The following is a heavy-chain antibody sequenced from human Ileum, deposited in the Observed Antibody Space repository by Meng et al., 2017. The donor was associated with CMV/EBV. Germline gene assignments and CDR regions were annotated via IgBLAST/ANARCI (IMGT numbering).Heavy chain of an antibody. CDR3: ARTMAAAGWFDP. CDR2: IYPGDSDT. Sequence: CEGSGCSFTRYWIGWVRQMPGKGLEWMGMIYPGDSDTRYSPSFQGQVTISADKSISTAYLQWSSLKASDTAMYYCARTMAAAGWFDPWGQGTLVTVSS. CDR1: GCSFTRYW. D-gene: IGHD6-25*01. J-gene: IGHJ5*02. V-gene: IGHV5-51*01.